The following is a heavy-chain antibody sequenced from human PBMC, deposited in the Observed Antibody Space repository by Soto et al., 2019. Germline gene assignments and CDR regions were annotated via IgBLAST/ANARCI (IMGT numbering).Heavy chain of an antibody. V-gene: IGHV4-30-4*01. CDR2: IYYSGST. J-gene: IGHJ4*02. Sequence: PSETLSLTCTVSGGSISSGDYYWSWIRQPPGKGLEWIGYIYYSGSTYYNPSLKSRVTISVDTSKNQFSLKLSSVTAADTAVYYCARGAEDGHNSLTLDYWGQGTLVTVSS. CDR1: GGSISSGDYY. D-gene: IGHD2-21*01. CDR3: ARGAEDGHNSLTLDY.